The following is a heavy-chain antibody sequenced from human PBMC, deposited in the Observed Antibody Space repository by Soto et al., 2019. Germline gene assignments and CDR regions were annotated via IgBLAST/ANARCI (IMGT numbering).Heavy chain of an antibody. CDR1: GFTFSGHW. J-gene: IGHJ3*02. Sequence: EVQLVESGGDLVQPGGSLSLSCAASGFTFSGHWMHWVRQVPGKGLEWVSRINTDGGSSAYADSVKGRFAISRDNAKNTLYLQMNDLIAEDTAVYYCAREAGYCIRTSCYRRAFDTWGQGTTVTVSS. V-gene: IGHV3-74*03. CDR3: AREAGYCIRTSCYRRAFDT. CDR2: INTDGGSS. D-gene: IGHD2-2*01.